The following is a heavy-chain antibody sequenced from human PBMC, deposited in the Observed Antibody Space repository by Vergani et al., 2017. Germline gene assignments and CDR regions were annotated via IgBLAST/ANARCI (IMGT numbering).Heavy chain of an antibody. CDR2: ISGSGGST. D-gene: IGHD3-3*01. CDR1: GFTFSSYA. J-gene: IGHJ4*02. V-gene: IGHV3-23*04. Sequence: VQLVESGGGLVKPGGSLRLSCAASGFTFSSYAMSWVRQAPGKGLEWVSAISGSGGSTYYADSVKGRFTISRDNSKNTLYLQMNSLRAEDTAVYYCAKAGQDTIFGVVIIPIDYWGQGTLVTVSS. CDR3: AKAGQDTIFGVVIIPIDY.